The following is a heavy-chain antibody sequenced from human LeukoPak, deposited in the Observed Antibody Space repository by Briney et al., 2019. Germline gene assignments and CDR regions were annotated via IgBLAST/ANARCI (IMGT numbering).Heavy chain of an antibody. D-gene: IGHD3-10*01. CDR3: ARDGRYGSGSYFRRNYGMDV. CDR2: IYHSGST. CDR1: GGSISSGGYS. V-gene: IGHV4-30-2*01. J-gene: IGHJ6*02. Sequence: SETLSLTCAVSGGSISSGGYSWSWIRQPPGKGLEWIGYIYHSGSTYYNPSLKSRVTISVDRSKNQFSLKLSSVTAADTAVYYCARDGRYGSGSYFRRNYGMDVWGQGTTVTVSS.